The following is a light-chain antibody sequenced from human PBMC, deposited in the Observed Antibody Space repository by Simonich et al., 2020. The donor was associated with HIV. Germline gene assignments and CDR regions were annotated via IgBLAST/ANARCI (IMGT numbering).Light chain of an antibody. CDR1: SSDVGGYNY. CDR3: SSYAGSYIFVL. V-gene: IGLV2-14*03. J-gene: IGLJ3*02. CDR2: DVS. Sequence: QSALTQPASVSGSPGQSITISCTGTSSDVGGYNYVSWYQQHPGKAPKLMIYDVSNRPSGVANRFSGSKSGNTASLTISGLKAEDEADYYCSSYAGSYIFVLFGGGTKLTVV.